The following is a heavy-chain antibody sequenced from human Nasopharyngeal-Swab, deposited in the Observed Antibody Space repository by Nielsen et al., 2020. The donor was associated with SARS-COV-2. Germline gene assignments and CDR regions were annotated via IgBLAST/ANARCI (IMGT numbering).Heavy chain of an antibody. D-gene: IGHD5-12*01. Sequence: WIRQPPGKGLEWVANIKQDGSEKYYVDSVKGRFTISRDNAKNSLYLQMNSLRAEDTAVYYCARTKWLRFSYYYGMDVWGQGTTVTVSS. CDR3: ARTKWLRFSYYYGMDV. CDR2: IKQDGSEK. J-gene: IGHJ6*02. V-gene: IGHV3-7*01.